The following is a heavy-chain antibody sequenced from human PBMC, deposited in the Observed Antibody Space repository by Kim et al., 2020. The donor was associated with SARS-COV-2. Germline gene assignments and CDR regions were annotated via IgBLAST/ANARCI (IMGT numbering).Heavy chain of an antibody. D-gene: IGHD3-10*01. CDR3: AKMGYCSGSYYKGWYDY. V-gene: IGHV3-23*01. Sequence: GGSLRLSCAASGFTFSSYAMSWVRQAPGKGLEWVSAISGSGGSTYYADSVKGRFTISRDNSKNTLYLQMNSLRAEDTAVYYCAKMGYCSGSYYKGWYDYWGQGTLVTVSS. CDR2: ISGSGGST. CDR1: GFTFSSYA. J-gene: IGHJ4*02.